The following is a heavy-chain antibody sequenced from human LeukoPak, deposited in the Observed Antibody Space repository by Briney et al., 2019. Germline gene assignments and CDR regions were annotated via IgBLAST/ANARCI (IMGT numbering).Heavy chain of an antibody. D-gene: IGHD1-1*01. CDR2: ISGRGDVT. V-gene: IGHV3-23*01. Sequence: PGGSLRLSCAASGFTFSSYAMSWVRQAPGKGLEWVSDISGRGDVTYYADSVKGRFTISRDTSKNTLYLQMNSLRAEDTAVYYCAKEIHHNSPGSAFDYWGQGTLVTVSS. J-gene: IGHJ4*02. CDR1: GFTFSSYA. CDR3: AKEIHHNSPGSAFDY.